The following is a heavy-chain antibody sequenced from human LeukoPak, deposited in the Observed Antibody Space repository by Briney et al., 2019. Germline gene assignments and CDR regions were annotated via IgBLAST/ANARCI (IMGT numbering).Heavy chain of an antibody. Sequence: GGSLRLSCAASGFTFSSYGMHWVRQTPGKGLEWVAVISYDGSNQNYADSVKGRFTISRDNSKNTLYLQMNSLRAEDTAVYYCAKGGLLYGDYVPTGFDPWGQGTLVTVSS. CDR1: GFTFSSYG. V-gene: IGHV3-30*18. J-gene: IGHJ5*02. D-gene: IGHD4-17*01. CDR2: ISYDGSNQ. CDR3: AKGGLLYGDYVPTGFDP.